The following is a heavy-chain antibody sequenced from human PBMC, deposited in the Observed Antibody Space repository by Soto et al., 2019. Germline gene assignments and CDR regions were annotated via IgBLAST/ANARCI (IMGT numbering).Heavy chain of an antibody. CDR3: AAGGGLPRYY. CDR1: GGSISSGGYS. D-gene: IGHD5-12*01. V-gene: IGHV4-30-2*01. J-gene: IGHJ4*02. Sequence: QLQLQESGSGLVKPSQTLSLTCAVSGGSISSGGYSWSWIRQPPGKGLEWIWYIYNSGSTYYNPSLKSRVNISVDRSKNQFSLKLSSVTAADTAVYYCAAGGGLPRYYWGQGTLVTVSS. CDR2: IYNSGST.